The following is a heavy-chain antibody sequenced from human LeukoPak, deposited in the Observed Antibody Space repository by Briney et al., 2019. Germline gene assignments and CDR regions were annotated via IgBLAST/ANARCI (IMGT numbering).Heavy chain of an antibody. J-gene: IGHJ6*03. CDR1: GFTFSSYS. Sequence: GGSLRLSCAASGFTFSSYSMNWVRQAPGKGLEWVSSISSSSSYIYYADSVKGRFTISRDNAKNSLYLQMNSLRAEDTAVYYCARDRADRGYCSSTSCPYHYMDVWGKGTTVTVSS. CDR3: ARDRADRGYCSSTSCPYHYMDV. D-gene: IGHD2-2*01. V-gene: IGHV3-21*01. CDR2: ISSSSSYI.